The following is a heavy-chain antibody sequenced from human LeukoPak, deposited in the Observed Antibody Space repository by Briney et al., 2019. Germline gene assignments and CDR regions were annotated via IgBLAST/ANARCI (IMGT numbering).Heavy chain of an antibody. D-gene: IGHD1-26*01. J-gene: IGHJ6*02. CDR3: ARCVSGSYYYCYGMDV. CDR2: ISCSGDNT. V-gene: IGHV3-23*01. CDR1: GFTFSSYA. Sequence: GGSLRLSCAASGFTFSSYAMTWVRQAPGKGLEWVSTISCSGDNTYYADSVKGRFTISRDNSKNSVYLQMTSLGAEDTAVYYCARCVSGSYYYCYGMDVRGQGTTVSVSS.